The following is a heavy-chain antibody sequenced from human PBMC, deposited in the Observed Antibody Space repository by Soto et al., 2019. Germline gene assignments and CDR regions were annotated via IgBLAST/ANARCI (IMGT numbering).Heavy chain of an antibody. D-gene: IGHD2-2*01. CDR1: GYTFTGYY. Sequence: GASVKVSCKASGYTFTGYYMHWARQAPGQGLEWMGWINPNSGGTNYAQKFQGRVTMTRDTSISTAYMELSRLRSDDTAVYYCARWAVVPAAKYYFDYWGQGTLVTVS. CDR3: ARWAVVPAAKYYFDY. J-gene: IGHJ4*02. CDR2: INPNSGGT. V-gene: IGHV1-2*02.